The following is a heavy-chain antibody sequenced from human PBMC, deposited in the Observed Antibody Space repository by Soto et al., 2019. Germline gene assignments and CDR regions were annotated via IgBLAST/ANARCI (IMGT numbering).Heavy chain of an antibody. D-gene: IGHD1-1*01. J-gene: IGHJ6*02. V-gene: IGHV3-15*01. CDR1: RFTFSNAW. CDR3: TVDRVGPWKYYYGMDV. Sequence: EVQLVESGGGLVKPGGSLRLSCAASRFTFSNAWMSWVRQAPGMGLEWVARINRRADGGTTDYAAPVRGRFTVSRDDSEDTLNLQMSSLKTEDTAVYYCTVDRVGPWKYYYGMDVWGQGTTVTVSS. CDR2: INRRADGGTT.